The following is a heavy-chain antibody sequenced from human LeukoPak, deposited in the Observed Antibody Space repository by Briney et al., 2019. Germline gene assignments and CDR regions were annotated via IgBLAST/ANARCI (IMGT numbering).Heavy chain of an antibody. CDR1: GYTFTSYG. Sequence: ASVKVSCKASGYTFTSYGISWVQQAPGQGLEWMGWISAYNGNTNYAQKLQGRVTMTTDTSTSTAYMELSSLRSEDTAVYYCARGVAAAGRYYYYYYMDVWGKGTTVTVSS. J-gene: IGHJ6*03. V-gene: IGHV1-18*01. CDR3: ARGVAAAGRYYYYYYMDV. CDR2: ISAYNGNT. D-gene: IGHD6-13*01.